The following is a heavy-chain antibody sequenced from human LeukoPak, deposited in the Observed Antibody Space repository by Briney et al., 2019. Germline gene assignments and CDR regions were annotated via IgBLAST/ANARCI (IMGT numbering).Heavy chain of an antibody. CDR1: GFTFSSYA. CDR2: ISGNDGGIT. V-gene: IGHV3-23*01. CDR3: AKRRGVGSGSYFDY. Sequence: GGSLRLSCAASGFTFSSYAMSWVRQAPGKGLEWVSSISGNDGGITYCADSVKGRFTVSRDNSKNTLFLQMNTLRGEDTAVYYCAKRRGVGSGSYFDYWGQGTLVTVSS. J-gene: IGHJ4*02. D-gene: IGHD3-10*01.